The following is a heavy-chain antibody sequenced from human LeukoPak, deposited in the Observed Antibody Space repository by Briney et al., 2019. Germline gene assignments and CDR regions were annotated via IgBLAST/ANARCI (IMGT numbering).Heavy chain of an antibody. CDR3: AGRVTGYSSGYVY. Sequence: GGSLRLSCAASGFTFSSYAMSWVRQAPGKGLEWVSAISGSGGSTYYADSVKGRFTISRDKPKNTLYLQMNSLRAEDTAVYYCAGRVTGYSSGYVYWGQGTLVTVSS. J-gene: IGHJ4*02. CDR1: GFTFSSYA. V-gene: IGHV3-23*01. CDR2: ISGSGGST. D-gene: IGHD5-18*01.